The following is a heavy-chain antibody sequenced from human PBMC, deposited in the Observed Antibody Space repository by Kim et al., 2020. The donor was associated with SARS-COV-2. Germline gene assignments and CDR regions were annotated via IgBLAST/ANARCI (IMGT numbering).Heavy chain of an antibody. CDR3: ARAQIAAAGTSWFDP. CDR2: IYHSGST. J-gene: IGHJ5*02. D-gene: IGHD6-13*01. Sequence: SETLSLTCAVSGGSISSSNWWSWVRQPPGKGLEWIGEIYHSGSTNYNPSLKSRVTISVDKSKNQFSLKLSSVTAADTAVYYCARAQIAAAGTSWFDPWGQGTLVTVSS. CDR1: GGSISSSNW. V-gene: IGHV4-4*02.